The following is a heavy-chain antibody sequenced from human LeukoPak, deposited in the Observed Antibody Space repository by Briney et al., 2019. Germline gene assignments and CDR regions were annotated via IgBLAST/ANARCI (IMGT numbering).Heavy chain of an antibody. CDR2: IYPGGST. J-gene: IGHJ6*03. V-gene: IGHV4-4*07. D-gene: IGHD3-22*01. CDR1: GGSIISYY. Sequence: SETLSLTCTVPGGSIISYYWSWVRQSPGKGLEWVGRIYPGGSTEYNTSPQSRVTMPLDMSNQQSSLKLTSVTAADTAGYFCARWKFYDSTGYTPGYYMDVWGKGATVTASS. CDR3: ARWKFYDSTGYTPGYYMDV.